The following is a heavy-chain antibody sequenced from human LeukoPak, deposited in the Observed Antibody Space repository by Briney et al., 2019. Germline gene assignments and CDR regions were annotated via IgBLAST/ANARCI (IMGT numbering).Heavy chain of an antibody. D-gene: IGHD2-2*01. J-gene: IGHJ6*03. V-gene: IGHV3-23*01. CDR2: ISGSGGST. CDR1: GFTVSSNY. Sequence: AGGSLRLSCAASGFTVSSNYMSWVRQAPGKGLEWVSAISGSGGSTYYADSVKGRFTISRDNSKNTLYLQMNSPRAEDTAVYYCAKVVPAAMGYYYYYMDVWGKGTTVTISS. CDR3: AKVVPAAMGYYYYYMDV.